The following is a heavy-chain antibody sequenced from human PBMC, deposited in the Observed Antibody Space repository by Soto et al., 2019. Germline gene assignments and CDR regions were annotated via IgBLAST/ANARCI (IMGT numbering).Heavy chain of an antibody. CDR3: ATVGSGSYYYYGMDV. CDR2: ISAYNGNT. J-gene: IGHJ6*02. D-gene: IGHD3-10*01. Sequence: GASVKVSCKASGYTFTSYGISWVRQAPGQGLEWMGWISAYNGNTNYAQKLQGRVTMTTDTSTSTAYMELSSLRSEDTAVYYCATVGSGSYYYYGMDVWGQGTTVTVSS. CDR1: GYTFTSYG. V-gene: IGHV1-18*01.